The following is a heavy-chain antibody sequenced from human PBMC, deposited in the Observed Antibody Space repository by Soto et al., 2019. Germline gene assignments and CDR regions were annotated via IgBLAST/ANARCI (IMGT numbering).Heavy chain of an antibody. D-gene: IGHD6-6*01. V-gene: IGHV4-30-4*01. CDR2: IYSNGRP. CDR1: GGSISSGDYY. CDR3: AREVGQTSSSDAFDI. J-gene: IGHJ3*02. Sequence: QVHLQESGPGLVKPSETLSLTCTVSGGSISSGDYYWSWIRQPPGKGLEWIAYIYSNGRPYYNPSLQSRVTISLDTSKNQFALKLNSVTAADTAVYFCAREVGQTSSSDAFDIWGQGTMVTVSS.